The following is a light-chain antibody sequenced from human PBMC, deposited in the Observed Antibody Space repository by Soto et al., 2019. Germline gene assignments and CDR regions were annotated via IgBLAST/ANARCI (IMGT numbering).Light chain of an antibody. CDR2: GAS. Sequence: EIVLTHSPGTLSLSPGERATLSCRASQSVSSSYLAWYQHKPGQAPRLLIYGASSRATASPDRFSGSGCGTDFTLTISSLETEDVAVYYGQQYGSGSLTFGGGTKVEIK. J-gene: IGKJ4*01. CDR3: QQYGSGSLT. CDR1: QSVSSSY. V-gene: IGKV3-20*01.